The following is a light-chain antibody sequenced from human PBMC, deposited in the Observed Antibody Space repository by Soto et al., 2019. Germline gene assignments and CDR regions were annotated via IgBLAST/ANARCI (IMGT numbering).Light chain of an antibody. CDR3: SSYTSSSTV. V-gene: IGLV2-14*01. CDR2: GVT. CDR1: GSDIGAYNY. J-gene: IGLJ1*01. Sequence: QSALTQPASVSGSPGQSITISCTGTGSDIGAYNYVSWYQQHPGKAPKLIIHGVTHRPSGVSNRFSGSKSGNTASLTISGLQAEDEADYYCSSYTSSSTVFGTGTKLTVL.